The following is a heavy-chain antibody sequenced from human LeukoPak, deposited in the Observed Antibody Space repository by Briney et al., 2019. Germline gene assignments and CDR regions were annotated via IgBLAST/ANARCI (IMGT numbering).Heavy chain of an antibody. J-gene: IGHJ6*02. V-gene: IGHV3-21*01. CDR2: ISSSSSYI. CDR3: ARRGKDQLATLHYYYYYGMDV. D-gene: IGHD2-2*01. Sequence: GGSLRLSCAASGFTFSSYSMNWVRQAPGKGLEWVSSISSSSSYIYYADSVKGRFTISRDNAKNSLYLQMNSLRAEDTAVYYCARRGKDQLATLHYYYYYGMDVWGQGTTVTVSS. CDR1: GFTFSSYS.